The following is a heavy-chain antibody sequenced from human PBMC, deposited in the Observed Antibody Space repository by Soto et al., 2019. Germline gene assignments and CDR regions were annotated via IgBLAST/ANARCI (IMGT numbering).Heavy chain of an antibody. J-gene: IGHJ3*02. V-gene: IGHV3-21*01. CDR2: ISSSSSYI. Sequence: GGSLRLSCAASGFTFSSYSMNWVRQAPGKGLEWVSSISSSSSYIYYADSVKGRFTISRDNAKNSLYLQMNSLRAEDTAVYYCASEGKLGIGYDAFDIWGQGTMVTVSS. D-gene: IGHD7-27*01. CDR1: GFTFSSYS. CDR3: ASEGKLGIGYDAFDI.